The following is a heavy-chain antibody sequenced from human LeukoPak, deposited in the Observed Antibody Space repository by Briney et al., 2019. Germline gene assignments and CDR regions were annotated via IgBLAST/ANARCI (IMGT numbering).Heavy chain of an antibody. Sequence: GGSLRLSCAASGLAFSSYGMHWVRQAPGKGLEWVAFIRYDETKKYYADSAKGRFTISRDNSKNTLYLQMDSLRAEDTAVFYCAKGDSGSWSAFEIWGQGTMVTVSS. V-gene: IGHV3-30*02. J-gene: IGHJ3*02. CDR1: GLAFSSYG. D-gene: IGHD6-13*01. CDR3: AKGDSGSWSAFEI. CDR2: IRYDETKK.